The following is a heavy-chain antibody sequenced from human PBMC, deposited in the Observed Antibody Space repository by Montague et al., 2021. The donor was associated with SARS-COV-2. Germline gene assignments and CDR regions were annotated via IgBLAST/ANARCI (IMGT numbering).Heavy chain of an antibody. V-gene: IGHV4-39*01. CDR1: GDSISSSMKY. CDR3: ARVGCSSNACNWFDP. J-gene: IGHJ5*02. Sequence: SETLSLTCTVSGDSISSSMKYWGWIRQPPGKGLEWIGIIFYSGVTYYXXXLKSRVTIFVDTSKNEFSLKLNSVTAADTAVYYCARVGCSSNACNWFDPWGQGTLVTVSS. D-gene: IGHD2-2*01. CDR2: IFYSGVT.